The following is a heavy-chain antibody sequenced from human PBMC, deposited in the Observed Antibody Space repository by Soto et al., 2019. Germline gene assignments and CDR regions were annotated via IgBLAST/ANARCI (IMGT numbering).Heavy chain of an antibody. CDR1: GGSISSGDYY. CDR3: ARAYCGGDCYYGYWYFDL. D-gene: IGHD2-21*02. V-gene: IGHV4-30-4*01. CDR2: IYYSGST. Sequence: SETLSLTCTVSGGSISSGDYYWSWIRQPPGKGLEWIGYIYYSGSTYYNPSLKSRVTISVDTSKNQFSLKLSSVTAADTAVYYCARAYCGGDCYYGYWYFDLWGRGTLVTVS. J-gene: IGHJ2*01.